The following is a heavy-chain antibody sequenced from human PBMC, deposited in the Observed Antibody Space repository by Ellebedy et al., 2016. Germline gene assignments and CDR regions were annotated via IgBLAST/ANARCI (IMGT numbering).Heavy chain of an antibody. Sequence: SETLPLTCTVSGGSISDYFWSWIRQPAGKGLEWIGRIVSSGSTNYNPSLKSRVTMSVDTSNNQFSLKLNSVTAADTAVYYCARGVTPQFDYWGQGILVTVSS. D-gene: IGHD2-21*02. V-gene: IGHV4-4*07. CDR2: IVSSGST. J-gene: IGHJ4*02. CDR3: ARGVTPQFDY. CDR1: GGSISDYF.